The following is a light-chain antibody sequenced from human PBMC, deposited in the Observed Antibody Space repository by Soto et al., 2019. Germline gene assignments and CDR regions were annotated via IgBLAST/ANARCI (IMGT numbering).Light chain of an antibody. J-gene: IGLJ1*01. CDR1: SSDVGGYNY. V-gene: IGLV2-14*03. CDR2: DVS. CDR3: SSYTTSSALDV. Sequence: QSVLTQPASVSGSPGQSITISCTGTSSDVGGYNYVSWYQQHPGKAPKLIIYDVSNRPSGVSNHFSGSKSGNTASLTISGLQAEDEADYYCSSYTTSSALDVFGAGTKVTVL.